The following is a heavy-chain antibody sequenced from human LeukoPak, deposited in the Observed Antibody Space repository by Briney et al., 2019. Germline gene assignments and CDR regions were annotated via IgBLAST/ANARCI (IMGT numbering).Heavy chain of an antibody. Sequence: GRSLRLSCAASGFTFSSYGMHWVRQAPGKGLEWVAVISYDGSNKNYADSVKGRFTISRDNSKNTLYLQMNSLRAEDTAVYYCAKGRRIAAAGCFDYWGQGTLVTVSS. CDR1: GFTFSSYG. CDR2: ISYDGSNK. V-gene: IGHV3-30*18. J-gene: IGHJ4*02. D-gene: IGHD6-13*01. CDR3: AKGRRIAAAGCFDY.